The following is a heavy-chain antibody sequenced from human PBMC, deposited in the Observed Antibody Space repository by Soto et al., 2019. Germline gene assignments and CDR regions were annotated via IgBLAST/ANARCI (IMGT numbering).Heavy chain of an antibody. J-gene: IGHJ5*01. CDR2: INPNTGGT. Sequence: VASVKVSCKASGFTFTGYYIHWVRQAPGQGPEWMGWINPNTGGTKYAQKFQGWVTLTRDTSISTAYMEVNSLRSNDTAVYYCARDQGAWPYNWFDFWGQGSLVTVSS. CDR3: ARDQGAWPYNWFDF. V-gene: IGHV1-2*04. CDR1: GFTFTGYY.